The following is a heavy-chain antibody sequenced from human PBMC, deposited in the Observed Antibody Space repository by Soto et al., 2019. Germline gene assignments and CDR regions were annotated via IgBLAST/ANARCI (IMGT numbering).Heavy chain of an antibody. CDR1: GGSISSGGYY. V-gene: IGHV4-31*03. CDR2: IYYSGST. CDR3: ARSGYSYGPNPLLY. D-gene: IGHD5-18*01. Sequence: QVQLQESGPGLVKPSQTLSLTCTVSGGSISSGGYYWSWIRQHPGKGLEWIGYIYYSGSTYYNPSLKSRVTVSVDTSKNQFSVKLSSVTAADTAVYYCARSGYSYGPNPLLYWGQGTLVTVSS. J-gene: IGHJ4*02.